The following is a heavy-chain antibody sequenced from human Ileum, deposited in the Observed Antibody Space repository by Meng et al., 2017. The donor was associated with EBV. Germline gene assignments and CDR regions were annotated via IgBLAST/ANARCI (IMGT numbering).Heavy chain of an antibody. J-gene: IGHJ4*02. V-gene: IGHV4-4*02. Sequence: QGHLQGAGPGMVNPSGTFSVTCAVSGGSISVMNWWSWVRQSPEKGLEWIGEMSDSGITHYNPSLKSRVTISADKSNNQFSLKLTSVTSADTAVYFCAKNGEKYFEYWGQGTLVTVSS. CDR3: AKNGEKYFEY. CDR1: GGSISVMNW. CDR2: MSDSGIT.